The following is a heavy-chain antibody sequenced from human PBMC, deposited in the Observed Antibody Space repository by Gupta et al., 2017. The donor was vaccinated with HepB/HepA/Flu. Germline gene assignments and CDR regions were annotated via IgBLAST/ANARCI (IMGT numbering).Heavy chain of an antibody. J-gene: IGHJ6*04. CDR1: GGSISSSNYY. D-gene: IGHD3-3*01. V-gene: IGHV4-39*01. CDR3: ARPRVDFWSPMDV. CDR2: IYSSGST. Sequence: QLQLQESGPGLVKPSETLSLTCTVSGGSISSSNYYWGWIRQPPGKGLEWIGSIYSSGSTYYNPSLKSRVTISVDTSKSQFSLKLSSVTAXDTAVYYCARPRVDFWSPMDVGGKGTTVTVSS.